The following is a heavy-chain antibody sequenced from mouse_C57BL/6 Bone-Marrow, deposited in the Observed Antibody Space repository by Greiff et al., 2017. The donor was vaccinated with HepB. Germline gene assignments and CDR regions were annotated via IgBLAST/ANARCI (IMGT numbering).Heavy chain of an antibody. V-gene: IGHV5-12*01. CDR2: ISNGGGST. CDR3: ARGSYRGYYAMDY. D-gene: IGHD2-12*01. J-gene: IGHJ4*01. CDR1: GFTFSDYY. Sequence: KLEESGGGLVQPGGSLKLSCAASGFTFSDYYMYWVRQTPEKRLEWVAYISNGGGSTYYPDTVKGRFTISRDNAKNTLYLQMSRLKSEDTAMYYCARGSYRGYYAMDYWGQGTSVTVSS.